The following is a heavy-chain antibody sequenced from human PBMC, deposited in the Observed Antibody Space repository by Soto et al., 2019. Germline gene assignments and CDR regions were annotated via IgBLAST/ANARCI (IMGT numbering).Heavy chain of an antibody. CDR3: ARDSGYVLRSSVNHYLDF. CDR1: GFTLRSYW. Sequence: GGSLRLSCAASGFTLRSYWMSWVRQAPGKGLEWLATIKTDASEKKYVDSVKGRFTVSRDNAKNSLYLQMDSLRAEDTAVYCCARDSGYVLRSSVNHYLDFWGRGTLVTVSS. V-gene: IGHV3-7*01. J-gene: IGHJ4*02. D-gene: IGHD3-10*01. CDR2: IKTDASEK.